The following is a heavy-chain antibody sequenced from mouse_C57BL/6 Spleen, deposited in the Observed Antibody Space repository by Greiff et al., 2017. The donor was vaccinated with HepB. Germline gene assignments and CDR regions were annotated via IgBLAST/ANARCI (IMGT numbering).Heavy chain of an antibody. CDR3: ARDGDWENYYAMDY. J-gene: IGHJ4*01. Sequence: VQLQQSGPGLVKPSQSLSLTCSVTGYSITSGYYWNWIRQFPGNKLEWMGYISYDGSNNYNPSLKNRISITRDTSKNQFFLKLNSVTTEDTATYYGARDGDWENYYAMDYWGQGTSVTVSS. V-gene: IGHV3-6*01. CDR2: ISYDGSN. D-gene: IGHD4-1*01. CDR1: GYSITSGYY.